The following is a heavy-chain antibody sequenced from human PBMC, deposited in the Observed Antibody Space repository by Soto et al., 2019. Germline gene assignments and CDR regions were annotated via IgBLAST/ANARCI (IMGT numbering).Heavy chain of an antibody. CDR2: IYPGDSDT. CDR3: ARRGMETTRPGGADV. Sequence: CVRCVRQKTGKGLEWMGIIYPGDSDTRYSPSFQGQVTISADKSISTAYLQWSSLKASDTAMYYFARRGMETTRPGGADVWGQGTTVTVSS. D-gene: IGHD4-17*01. J-gene: IGHJ6*02. CDR1: C. V-gene: IGHV5-51*01.